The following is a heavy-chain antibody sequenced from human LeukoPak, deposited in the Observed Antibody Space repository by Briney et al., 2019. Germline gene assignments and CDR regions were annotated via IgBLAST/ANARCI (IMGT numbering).Heavy chain of an antibody. Sequence: ASVKVSCKPSGYSFTDYYMHWVRQAPGQGLEWMGIINPSGGSTSYAQKFQGRVTMTRDMSTSTVYMELSSLRSEDTAVYYCALSFGTWAWFDPWGQGTLVTVSS. V-gene: IGHV1-46*01. CDR2: INPSGGST. CDR3: ALSFGTWAWFDP. CDR1: GYSFTDYY. D-gene: IGHD1-1*01. J-gene: IGHJ5*02.